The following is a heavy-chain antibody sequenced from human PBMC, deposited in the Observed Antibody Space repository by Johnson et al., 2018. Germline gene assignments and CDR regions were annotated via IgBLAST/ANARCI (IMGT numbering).Heavy chain of an antibody. D-gene: IGHD6-19*01. J-gene: IGHJ6*03. CDR2: ISYDGSNK. Sequence: VQLVESGGGVVQPGRSLRLSCAASGFTFSSYGMHWVRQAPGKGLEWVAVISYDGSNKYYADSVKGRFTISRDNSKNTLYLQMNSLRAEDTAVYYCAKDMIRAVAAYYYYYYMDVGGKGTTVTVSS. CDR1: GFTFSSYG. CDR3: AKDMIRAVAAYYYYYYMDV. V-gene: IGHV3-30*18.